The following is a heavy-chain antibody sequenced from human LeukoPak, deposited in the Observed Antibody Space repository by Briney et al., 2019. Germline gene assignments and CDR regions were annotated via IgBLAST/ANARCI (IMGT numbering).Heavy chain of an antibody. CDR3: AAQGRCSGGSCYGVDY. Sequence: SETLSLTCTVSGGSISSSSYYWGWIRQPPGKGLEWIGSIYYSGSIYYNPSLKSRVTISVDTSKNQFSLKLSSVTAADTAVYYCAAQGRCSGGSCYGVDYWGQGTLVTVSS. J-gene: IGHJ4*02. V-gene: IGHV4-39*01. CDR1: GGSISSSSYY. D-gene: IGHD2-15*01. CDR2: IYYSGSI.